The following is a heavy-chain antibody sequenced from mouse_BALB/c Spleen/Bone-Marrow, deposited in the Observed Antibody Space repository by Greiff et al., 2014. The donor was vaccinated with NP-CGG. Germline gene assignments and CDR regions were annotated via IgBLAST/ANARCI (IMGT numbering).Heavy chain of an antibody. V-gene: IGHV1-14*01. J-gene: IGHJ1*01. CDR3: ARGGYYGTSLYWYFDV. CDR1: GYTFTSYV. D-gene: IGHD1-1*01. Sequence: VQLQQSGPELVKPGASVKMSCKASGYTFTSYVIHWVKQKPGQGLEWIGYINPYSDGTKYNEKFKGKATLTSDKSSSTAYMELSSLTSEDSAVYYCARGGYYGTSLYWYFDVWGAGTTVTVSS. CDR2: INPYSDGT.